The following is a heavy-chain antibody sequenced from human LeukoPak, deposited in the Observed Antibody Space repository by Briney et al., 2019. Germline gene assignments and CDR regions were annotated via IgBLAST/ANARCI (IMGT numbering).Heavy chain of an antibody. CDR2: ISYDGNNK. Sequence: PGRSLRLSCAASGFTFSIYAIHWVRQAPGKGLEWVAVISYDGNNKYYADSVKGRFTISRDNSKDTLYLEMNSLRAEDTAVYYCARTISRLANPLHFDYWGQGTLVTVSS. V-gene: IGHV3-30-3*01. D-gene: IGHD2-2*01. CDR1: GFTFSIYA. CDR3: ARTISRLANPLHFDY. J-gene: IGHJ4*02.